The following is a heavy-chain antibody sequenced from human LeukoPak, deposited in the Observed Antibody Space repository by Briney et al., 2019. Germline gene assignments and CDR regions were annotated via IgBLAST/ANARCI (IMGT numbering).Heavy chain of an antibody. V-gene: IGHV3-23*01. CDR1: GFTFSSYA. Sequence: GGSLRLSCTASGFTFSSYAMSWVRQAPGKGLEWVSGMSGGGGSTYYADSVKGRFTISRDNSKNTLYLQMNSLRAEDTAIYYCAKTSSGWYPFDYWGQGTLVTVSS. CDR2: MSGGGGST. CDR3: AKTSSGWYPFDY. J-gene: IGHJ4*02. D-gene: IGHD6-19*01.